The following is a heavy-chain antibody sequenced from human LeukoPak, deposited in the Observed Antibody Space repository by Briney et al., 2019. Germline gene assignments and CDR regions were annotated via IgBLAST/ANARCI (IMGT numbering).Heavy chain of an antibody. D-gene: IGHD3-22*01. V-gene: IGHV4-59*12. CDR3: ARVSITMIRNFDY. J-gene: IGHJ4*02. CDR1: GGSISSDY. CDR2: IYYSGIT. Sequence: PSETLSLTCTVSGGSISSDYWSWIRQPPGKGLEWIGYIYYSGITNYNPSLKSRVTISVDTSKNQFSLKLSSVTAADTAVYYCARVSITMIRNFDYWGQGTLVTVSS.